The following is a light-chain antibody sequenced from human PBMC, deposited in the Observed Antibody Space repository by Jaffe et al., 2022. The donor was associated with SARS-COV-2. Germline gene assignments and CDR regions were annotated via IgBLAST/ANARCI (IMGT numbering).Light chain of an antibody. CDR2: RDT. Sequence: SYELTQPLSVSVALGQTARVTCGGYNIGTKHVHWYQQKPGQAPILVIYRDTNRPSGIPDRFSGSNSGNTATLTISRAQAGDEADYYCQVWDSSTYVFGTGTKVTVL. V-gene: IGLV3-9*01. CDR3: QVWDSSTYV. CDR1: NIGTKH. J-gene: IGLJ1*01.